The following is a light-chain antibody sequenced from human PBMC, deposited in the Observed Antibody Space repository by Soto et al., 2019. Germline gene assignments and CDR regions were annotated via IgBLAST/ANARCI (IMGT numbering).Light chain of an antibody. Sequence: ECVLTQSPATFSLSPGERATLSCRASQSVGSYLAWYRVRLGQAPRLLIYDASNRATGIPARFSGSGSGTDFILTISSLEPEDSAVYYCQQRGSWPWTFGQGTKVEIK. CDR3: QQRGSWPWT. J-gene: IGKJ1*01. CDR1: QSVGSY. CDR2: DAS. V-gene: IGKV3-11*01.